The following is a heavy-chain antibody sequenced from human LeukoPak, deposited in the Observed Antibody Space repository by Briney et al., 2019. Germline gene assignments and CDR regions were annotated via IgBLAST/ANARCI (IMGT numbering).Heavy chain of an antibody. CDR1: GGSISSGSYY. D-gene: IGHD6-13*01. Sequence: PSETLSLTCTVSGGSISSGSYYWSWIRQHPGKGLEWIGYIYYSGSTYYNPSLKSRVTISVDTSKNQFSLKLSSVTAADTAVYYCASVPAAAGSQGYWGQGTLVTVSS. V-gene: IGHV4-31*03. CDR3: ASVPAAAGSQGY. CDR2: IYYSGST. J-gene: IGHJ4*02.